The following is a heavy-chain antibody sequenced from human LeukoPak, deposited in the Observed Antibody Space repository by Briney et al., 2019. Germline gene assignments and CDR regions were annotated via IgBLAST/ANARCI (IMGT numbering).Heavy chain of an antibody. CDR3: ARGGTIFGMLDY. J-gene: IGHJ4*02. CDR2: IIPIFGTA. Sequence: ASVKVSCKASGGTFSSYAISWVRPAPGQGLEWMGGIIPIFGTANYAQKFQGRVTITADESTSTAYMELSSLRSEGTAVYYCARGGTIFGMLDYWGQGTLVTVSS. V-gene: IGHV1-69*13. D-gene: IGHD3-3*01. CDR1: GGTFSSYA.